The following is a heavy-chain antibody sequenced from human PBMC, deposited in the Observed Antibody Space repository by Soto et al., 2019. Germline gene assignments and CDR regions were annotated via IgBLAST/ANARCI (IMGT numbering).Heavy chain of an antibody. D-gene: IGHD3-10*01. CDR3: ARLMVRGPFDP. CDR2: IYYSGST. CDR1: GGSISSSSYY. Sequence: PSETLSLTCTVSGGSISSSSYYWGWIRQPPGKGLEWIGSIYYSGSTYYNPSLKSRVTISVDTSKNQFSLKLSSVTAADTAVYYCARLMVRGPFDPWGQGTLVTVSS. V-gene: IGHV4-39*01. J-gene: IGHJ5*02.